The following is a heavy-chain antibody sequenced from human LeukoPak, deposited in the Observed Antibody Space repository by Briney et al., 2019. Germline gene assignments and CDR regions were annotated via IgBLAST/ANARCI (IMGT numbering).Heavy chain of an antibody. Sequence: ASVKVSCKASVYTFTSYYMHWVRQAPGQGLEWMGIINPSGGSTSYAQKFQGRVTMTRDTSTSTVYMELSSLRSEDTAVYYCATNVVAATHVYYYGMDVWGQGTTVTVSS. CDR2: INPSGGST. J-gene: IGHJ6*02. D-gene: IGHD2-15*01. CDR1: VYTFTSYY. CDR3: ATNVVAATHVYYYGMDV. V-gene: IGHV1-46*01.